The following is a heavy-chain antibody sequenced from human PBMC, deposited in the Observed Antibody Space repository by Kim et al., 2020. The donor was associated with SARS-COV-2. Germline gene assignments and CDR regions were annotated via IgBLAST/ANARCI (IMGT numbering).Heavy chain of an antibody. CDR2: INAGNGNT. Sequence: ASVNVSCKASGYTFTSYAMHWVRQAPGQRLEWMGWINAGNGNTKYSQKFQGRVTITRDTTASTAYMELSSLRSEDTAVYYCASAYYYDSSGYYPLDYWGQGTLVTVSS. D-gene: IGHD3-22*01. V-gene: IGHV1-3*01. CDR3: ASAYYYDSSGYYPLDY. J-gene: IGHJ4*02. CDR1: GYTFTSYA.